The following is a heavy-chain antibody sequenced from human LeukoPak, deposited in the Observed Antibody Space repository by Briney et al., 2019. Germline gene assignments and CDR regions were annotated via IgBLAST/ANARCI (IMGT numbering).Heavy chain of an antibody. CDR2: INPNSGGT. Sequence: ASVKLSCKASGYTFTGYYMHWVRQAPGQGLEWMGWINPNSGGTNDAQKFQGRVTMTRDTSTSTVYMELSSLRSEDTAVYYCARSMAMVRGVIIWFAPRADYWGQGTLVTVSS. CDR1: GYTFTGYY. D-gene: IGHD3-10*01. J-gene: IGHJ4*02. CDR3: ARSMAMVRGVIIWFAPRADY. V-gene: IGHV1-2*02.